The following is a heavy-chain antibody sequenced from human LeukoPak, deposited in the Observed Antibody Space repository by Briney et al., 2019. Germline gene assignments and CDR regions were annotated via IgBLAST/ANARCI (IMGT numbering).Heavy chain of an antibody. CDR3: ARGATRSPFDY. CDR1: GFTFSTYA. J-gene: IGHJ4*02. CDR2: ISNGGRDT. D-gene: IGHD1-14*01. V-gene: IGHV3-30*04. Sequence: GGSLRLSCAASGFTFSTYAMHWVRQAPAKGLDWVAVISNGGRDTYYADTVKGRFTISRDNSKNTLYLQMNSLRAEDTAVYYCARGATRSPFDYWGQGTLVTVSS.